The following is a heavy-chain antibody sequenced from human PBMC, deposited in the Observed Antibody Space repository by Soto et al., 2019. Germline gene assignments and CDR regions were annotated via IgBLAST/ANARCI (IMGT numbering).Heavy chain of an antibody. CDR3: AKGLWTVGHCSGGSCYDGMDV. CDR1: GYTFTGFH. Sequence: QVQLVQSGAEVKKPGASVKVSCEASGYTFTGFHLHWVRQAPGQGLEWMGWINPKSDDTNYAQKFLGRVTMTRDTSSSTGYMELSGLNSDDTALYYCAKGLWTVGHCSGGSCYDGMDVWGQGTTVTVSS. J-gene: IGHJ6*02. CDR2: INPKSDDT. V-gene: IGHV1-2*02. D-gene: IGHD2-15*01.